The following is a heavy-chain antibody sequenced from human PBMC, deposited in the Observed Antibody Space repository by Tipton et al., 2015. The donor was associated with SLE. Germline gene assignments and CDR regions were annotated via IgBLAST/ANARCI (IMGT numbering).Heavy chain of an antibody. Sequence: SLRLSCAASGFTFSTYWMHWVRQGPGKGLVWVSRIYSDGSSTNYADSVKGRFTISRDNAKNSLYLQMNSLRAEDTALYYCARMGPYYDSSGRHYYYGMDVWGQGTTVTVSS. CDR1: GFTFSTYW. J-gene: IGHJ6*02. D-gene: IGHD3-22*01. CDR3: ARMGPYYDSSGRHYYYGMDV. CDR2: IYSDGSST. V-gene: IGHV3-74*01.